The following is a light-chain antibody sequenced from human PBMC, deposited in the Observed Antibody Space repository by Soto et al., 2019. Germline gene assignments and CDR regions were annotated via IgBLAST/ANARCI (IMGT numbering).Light chain of an antibody. CDR3: QQYYSTPLT. V-gene: IGKV4-1*01. J-gene: IGKJ2*01. Sequence: DIVMTQSPDSLAVSLGERATINCKSSQSVLFSSTNKNYLSWYQQKPGQPPKLLISWASTRESGVPDRFSGSGSGADFTLTISSLQAEDVAVYYCQQYYSTPLTFGQGTKVEIK. CDR1: QSVLFSSTNKNY. CDR2: WAS.